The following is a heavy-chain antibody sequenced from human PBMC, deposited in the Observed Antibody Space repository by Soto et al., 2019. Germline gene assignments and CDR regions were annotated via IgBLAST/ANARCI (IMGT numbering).Heavy chain of an antibody. CDR2: GST. J-gene: IGHJ6*02. V-gene: IGHV4-59*01. CDR3: ARAYSGSSFILGGPNYYYYYGMDV. Sequence: GSTNYNPSLKRRVTISVDTSKNQFSLKLSSVTAADTAVYYCARAYSGSSFILGGPNYYYYYGMDVWGQGTTVTVSS. D-gene: IGHD6-6*01.